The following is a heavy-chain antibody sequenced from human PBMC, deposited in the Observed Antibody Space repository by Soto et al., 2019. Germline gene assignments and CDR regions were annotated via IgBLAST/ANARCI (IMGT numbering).Heavy chain of an antibody. J-gene: IGHJ4*02. V-gene: IGHV3-23*01. D-gene: IGHD3-10*01. CDR2: IRGSGGST. CDR1: GFTFSRYA. Sequence: PGGSLRLSCAASGFTFSRYAMSWVRQAPGKGLEWVSAIRGSGGSTYHADSMKGRFTISRDNSKNTLYLQMNSLRAEDTAVYYCAKGPSDPQFEYYFDYWGQGTLVTVSS. CDR3: AKGPSDPQFEYYFDY.